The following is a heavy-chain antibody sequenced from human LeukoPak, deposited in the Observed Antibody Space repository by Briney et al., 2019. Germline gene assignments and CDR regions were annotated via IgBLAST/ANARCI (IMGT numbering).Heavy chain of an antibody. J-gene: IGHJ5*02. Sequence: PSETLSLTCTVSGGSISRSSYYWGWIRQPPGKGLEWIGSIYYSGSTYYNPSLKSRVTISVDTSKNQFSLKLSSVTATDTAVYYCARASNALLWIVSYWFVPWGQGTLVTVSS. CDR1: GGSISRSSYY. CDR3: ARASNALLWIVSYWFVP. D-gene: IGHD2-2*01. CDR2: IYYSGST. V-gene: IGHV4-39*01.